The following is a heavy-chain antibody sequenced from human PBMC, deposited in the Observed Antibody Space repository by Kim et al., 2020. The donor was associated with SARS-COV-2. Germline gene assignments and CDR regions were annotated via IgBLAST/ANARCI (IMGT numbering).Heavy chain of an antibody. CDR2: IIPIFGTA. CDR1: GGTFSSYA. CDR3: ARDSIAAAGPYNWFDP. J-gene: IGHJ5*02. V-gene: IGHV1-69*13. D-gene: IGHD6-13*01. Sequence: SVKVSCKASGGTFSSYAISWVRQAPGQGLEWMGGIIPIFGTANYAQKFQGRVTITADESTSTAYMELSSLRSEDTAVYYCARDSIAAAGPYNWFDPWGQGTLVTVSS.